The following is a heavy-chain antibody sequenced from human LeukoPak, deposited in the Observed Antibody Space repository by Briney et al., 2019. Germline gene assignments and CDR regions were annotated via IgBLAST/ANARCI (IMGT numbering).Heavy chain of an antibody. V-gene: IGHV3-23*01. J-gene: IGHJ4*02. CDR2: INDNGAGT. CDR3: ARVETTGKGYFDY. Sequence: PGGSLRLSCAASGFTFSSYAMRWVRQAPGKGLKWVSTINDNGAGTYYADSVKGRFTISRDNSKNTLYLQMNSLRAEDTAVYYCARVETTGKGYFDYWGQGTLVTVSS. D-gene: IGHD4-17*01. CDR1: GFTFSSYA.